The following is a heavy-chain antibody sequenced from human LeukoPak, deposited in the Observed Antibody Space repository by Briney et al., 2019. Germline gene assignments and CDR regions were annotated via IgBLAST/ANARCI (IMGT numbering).Heavy chain of an antibody. Sequence: GGSLRLSCAASGFTFSSYAMSWVRQAPGKGLEWVSYISSSSSSIYYADSVKGRFTISRDNSKSTLCLQMNSLRAEDTAVYYCAKQLGYCSDGSCYFPYWGQGTLVTVSS. J-gene: IGHJ4*02. CDR3: AKQLGYCSDGSCYFPY. CDR2: ISSSSSSI. CDR1: GFTFSSYA. D-gene: IGHD2-15*01. V-gene: IGHV3-23*01.